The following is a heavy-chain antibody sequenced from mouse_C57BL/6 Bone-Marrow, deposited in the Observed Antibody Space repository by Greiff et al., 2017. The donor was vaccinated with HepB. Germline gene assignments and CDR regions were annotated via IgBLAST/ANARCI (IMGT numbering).Heavy chain of an antibody. CDR2: INPSTGGT. J-gene: IGHJ3*01. D-gene: IGHD4-1*01. CDR3: ASGTGTSFAY. Sequence: EVKLVESGPELVKPGASVKISCKASGYSFTGYYMHWVKQSSEKSLEWIGEINPSTGGTSYNQKFKGKATLTVDKSSSTAYMQLKSLTSEDSAVYYCASGTGTSFAYWGQGTLVTVSA. CDR1: GYSFTGYY. V-gene: IGHV1-43*01.